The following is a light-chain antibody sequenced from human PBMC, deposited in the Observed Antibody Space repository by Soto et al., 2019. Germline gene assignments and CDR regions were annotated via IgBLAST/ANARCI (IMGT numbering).Light chain of an antibody. CDR3: QQSHDVPLS. J-gene: IGKJ1*01. V-gene: IGKV1-39*01. Sequence: DIQRTQSPYSLSASIGARVTIACRASQTIHSYLNWYHQKPGKAPKLLISSASSLQRGVPSRFSGCGFGTDFPLTISSLQPEDFATYYCQQSHDVPLSFGQGTKVEI. CDR2: SAS. CDR1: QTIHSY.